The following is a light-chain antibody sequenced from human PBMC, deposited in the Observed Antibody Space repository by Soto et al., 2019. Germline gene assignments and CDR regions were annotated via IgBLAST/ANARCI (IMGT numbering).Light chain of an antibody. V-gene: IGKV2-28*01. CDR3: MQSLQTPRT. CDR2: LGF. Sequence: IVMTPSPLSLPVTPGEPASISCSSSQSLLHSNGYNYLDWYLQKPGQSPQLLIYLGFNRPSGVPDRFSGSGSGTDFTLKISRVEAEDVGVYYCMQSLQTPRTFGQGTKVEIK. J-gene: IGKJ1*01. CDR1: QSLLHSNGYNY.